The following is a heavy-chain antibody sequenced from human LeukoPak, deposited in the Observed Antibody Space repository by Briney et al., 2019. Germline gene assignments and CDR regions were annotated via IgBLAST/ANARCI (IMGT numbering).Heavy chain of an antibody. CDR1: GFSFNMFP. J-gene: IGHJ4*02. Sequence: GGSLRLSCAASGFSFNMFPMHWVRQAPGRGLECVAVISYDGNNKYYADSVNGRFTISRDNSKNTLFLQMNSLRTEDTAIYHCARGGNWGYFDYWGQGTLVTVSS. V-gene: IGHV3-30*04. CDR3: ARGGNWGYFDY. CDR2: ISYDGNNK. D-gene: IGHD7-27*01.